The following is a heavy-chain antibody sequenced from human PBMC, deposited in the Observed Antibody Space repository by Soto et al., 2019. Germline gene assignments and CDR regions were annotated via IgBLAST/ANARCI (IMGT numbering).Heavy chain of an antibody. J-gene: IGHJ4*02. V-gene: IGHV3-23*01. D-gene: IGHD5-18*01. Sequence: EVQLLESGGGLVQPGGSLRLSCAASGFTFSSYAMSWVRQAPGKGLEWGAAISGSGGSTYYADSVKGRFTISRDNSKNTLYLQMNSLRAEDTAVYYCAKEERAMVGWSIDYWGQGTLVTVSS. CDR3: AKEERAMVGWSIDY. CDR1: GFTFSSYA. CDR2: ISGSGGST.